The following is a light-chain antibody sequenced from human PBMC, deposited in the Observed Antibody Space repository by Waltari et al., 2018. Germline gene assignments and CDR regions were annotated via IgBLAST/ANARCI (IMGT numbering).Light chain of an antibody. Sequence: DIQMTQSPSTLSASVGDRVTITCRASRSISSWLAWDQQEPGKAPKVLIYAASGLESGVPSMFSGGGSGTEFTLTISSLQPDDFATYYCQQYNSFYTFGQATELEIK. J-gene: IGKJ2*01. CDR3: QQYNSFYT. CDR2: AAS. CDR1: RSISSW. V-gene: IGKV1-5*01.